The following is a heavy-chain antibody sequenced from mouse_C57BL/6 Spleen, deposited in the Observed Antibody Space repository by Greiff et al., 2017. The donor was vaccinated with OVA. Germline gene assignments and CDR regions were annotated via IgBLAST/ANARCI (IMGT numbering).Heavy chain of an antibody. CDR1: GYTFTGYW. D-gene: IGHD3-2*02. CDR2: ILPGSGST. CDR3: AHSSGYYAMDY. V-gene: IGHV1-9*01. Sequence: VKLMESGAELMKPGASVKLSCKATGYTFTGYWIEWVKQRPGHGLEWIGEILPGSGSTNYNEKFKGKATFTADTSSSTAYMQLSSLTSEDSAVYFCAHSSGYYAMDYWGQGTSVTVSS. J-gene: IGHJ4*01.